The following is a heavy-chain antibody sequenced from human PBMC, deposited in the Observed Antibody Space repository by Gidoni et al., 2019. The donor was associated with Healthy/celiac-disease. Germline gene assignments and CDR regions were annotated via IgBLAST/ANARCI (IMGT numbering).Heavy chain of an antibody. CDR2: IKSKTDSGTT. CDR3: TTVFR. Sequence: EVQLVESGGGLVKPGGSLRLSCAASGFTFSNAWMNWVRQAPGKGLEWVGRIKSKTDSGTTDYAAPVKGRFTISRDDSKNTLYLQMNSLKTEDTAVYYCTTVFRWGQGTLVTVSS. CDR1: GFTFSNAW. J-gene: IGHJ4*02. V-gene: IGHV3-15*07. D-gene: IGHD3-10*01.